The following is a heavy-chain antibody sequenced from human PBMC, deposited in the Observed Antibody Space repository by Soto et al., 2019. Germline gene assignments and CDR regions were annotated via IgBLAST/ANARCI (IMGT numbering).Heavy chain of an antibody. Sequence: GESLKISCKGSGYSFTSYWISWVRQMPGKGLEWMGRIDPSDSYTNYSPSFQGHVTISADKSISTAYLQWSSLKASDTAMYYCASSIGYLYYFDYWGQGTLVTVS. CDR3: ASSIGYLYYFDY. CDR2: IDPSDSYT. V-gene: IGHV5-10-1*01. CDR1: GYSFTSYW. J-gene: IGHJ4*02. D-gene: IGHD3-16*02.